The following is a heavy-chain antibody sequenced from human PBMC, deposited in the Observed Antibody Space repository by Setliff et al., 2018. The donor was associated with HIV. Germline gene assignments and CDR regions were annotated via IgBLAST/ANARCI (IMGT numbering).Heavy chain of an antibody. CDR2: IKEDGSEK. CDR3: AARGHYYNSGGHYYYFDY. Sequence: ETLSLTCTVSGGSISSGGYYWSWIRQAPGKGLEWVANIKEDGSEKNYVDSVEGRVTISRDNTKNSVYLQMNSLRVEDTAMYYCAARGHYYNSGGHYYYFDYWGQGALVTVSS. CDR1: GGSISSGGYY. V-gene: IGHV3-7*03. D-gene: IGHD3-22*01. J-gene: IGHJ4*02.